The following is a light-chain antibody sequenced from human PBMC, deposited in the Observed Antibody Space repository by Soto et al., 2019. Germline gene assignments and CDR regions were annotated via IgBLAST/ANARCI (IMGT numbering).Light chain of an antibody. CDR1: SSDVGYYNS. Sequence: QSALTQPASVSGSPGQSITISCTGTSSDVGYYNSVSWYQRHPGKVPKLIIYDVSSRPSGVSNRFSGFKSGNTAPLTISGLQAEDEADYYCSSYPSSETHVLFGGGTKLTVL. CDR3: SSYPSSETHVL. J-gene: IGLJ2*01. V-gene: IGLV2-14*03. CDR2: DVS.